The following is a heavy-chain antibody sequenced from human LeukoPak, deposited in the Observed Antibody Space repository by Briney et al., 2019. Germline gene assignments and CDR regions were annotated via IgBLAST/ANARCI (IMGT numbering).Heavy chain of an antibody. V-gene: IGHV3-53*01. CDR3: ARDGSGYYSYFDY. CDR1: GFTVSSHY. Sequence: GGSLRLSCAASGFTVSSHYISWVRQAPGKGLEWVSCIYSGGSTYYADSVKGRFTISRDNSKNTVFLQMNSLRAEDTAVYYCARDGSGYYSYFDYWGQGTLVTVSS. CDR2: IYSGGST. J-gene: IGHJ4*02. D-gene: IGHD3-22*01.